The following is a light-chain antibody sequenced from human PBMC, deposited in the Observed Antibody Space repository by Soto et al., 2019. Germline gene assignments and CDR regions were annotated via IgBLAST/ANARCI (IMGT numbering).Light chain of an antibody. J-gene: IGKJ4*01. CDR1: QGIRIF. V-gene: IGKV1-27*01. CDR3: QQYNSAPPLT. Sequence: DIQMTQSPSSLSASVGDRVTVTCRASQGIRIFLAWYQQKPGKVPSLLIYGASTLQSGVPSRFSRSVSETEFTLTISSLQTEDVATYYCQQYNSAPPLTFGGGTKVEIK. CDR2: GAS.